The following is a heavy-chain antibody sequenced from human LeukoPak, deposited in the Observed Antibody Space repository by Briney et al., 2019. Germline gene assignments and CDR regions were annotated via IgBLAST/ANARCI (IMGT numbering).Heavy chain of an antibody. V-gene: IGHV3-73*01. CDR3: TRSESRYGSYYFDY. D-gene: IGHD1-26*01. CDR1: GFTFSGSA. Sequence: GSLRLSCAASGFTFSGSAMHWVRQASGKGLEWVGRIRSKANSYATAYAASVKGRFTISRDDSKNTAYLQMNSLKTEDTAVYYCTRSESRYGSYYFDYWGQGTLVTVSS. CDR2: IRSKANSYAT. J-gene: IGHJ4*02.